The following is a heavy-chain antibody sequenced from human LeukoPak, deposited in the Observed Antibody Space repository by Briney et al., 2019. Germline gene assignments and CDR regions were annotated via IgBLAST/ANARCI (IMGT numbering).Heavy chain of an antibody. V-gene: IGHV4-4*07. J-gene: IGHJ4*02. CDR2: IYTSGST. CDR1: GGSISSYY. D-gene: IGHD4-23*01. Sequence: PSETLSLTCTVSGGSISSYYWSWIRQPAGKGLEWIGRIYTSGSTNYNPSLKSRVTMSVDTSKNQFSLKLSSVTAADTAVYYCARDLHGGNFGHIDYWGQGTLVTVSS. CDR3: ARDLHGGNFGHIDY.